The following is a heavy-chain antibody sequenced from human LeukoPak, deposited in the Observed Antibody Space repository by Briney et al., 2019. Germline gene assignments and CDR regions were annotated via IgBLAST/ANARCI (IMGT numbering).Heavy chain of an antibody. J-gene: IGHJ4*02. Sequence: GESLKISCKGSGYSFTSYWIGWVRHMPGKGLEWMGIIYPGDSDTRYSPSFQGQVTISADKSISTAYLQWSSLKASDTAMYYCARPYYDSSGYYSHWGQGTLVTVSS. V-gene: IGHV5-51*01. CDR2: IYPGDSDT. CDR3: ARPYYDSSGYYSH. CDR1: GYSFTSYW. D-gene: IGHD3-22*01.